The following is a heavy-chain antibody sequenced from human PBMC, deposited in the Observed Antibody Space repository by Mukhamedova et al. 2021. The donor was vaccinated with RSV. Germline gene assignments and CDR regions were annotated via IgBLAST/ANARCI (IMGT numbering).Heavy chain of an antibody. Sequence: QAPGEGLEWMGIINPRGGSARYSHAFQGRVTMTADTSTSTVYLELTRLRSDDTAIFYFARASFSANILATPTGYWGQVTLVTGSS. J-gene: IGHJ4*02. CDR2: INPRGGSA. V-gene: IGHV1-46*01. D-gene: IGHD4/OR15-4a*01. CDR3: ARASFSANILATPTGY.